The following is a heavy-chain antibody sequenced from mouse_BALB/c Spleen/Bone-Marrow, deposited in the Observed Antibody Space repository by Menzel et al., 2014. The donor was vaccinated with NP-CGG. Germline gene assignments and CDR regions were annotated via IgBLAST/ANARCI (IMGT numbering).Heavy chain of an antibody. CDR1: GFNIKDTY. CDR2: IDPANGNT. D-gene: IGHD2-2*01. CDR3: ASYVYGYSFDY. Sequence: EVKLQESGAELVKPGASVKLSCTASGFNIKDTYMHWVKQRPEQGLEWIGRIDPANGNTKYDPKFQGKASITADTSSNTDSLQRSSLTSENTAVYYSASYVYGYSFDYRGQNTTLTHSS. J-gene: IGHJ2*01. V-gene: IGHV14-3*02.